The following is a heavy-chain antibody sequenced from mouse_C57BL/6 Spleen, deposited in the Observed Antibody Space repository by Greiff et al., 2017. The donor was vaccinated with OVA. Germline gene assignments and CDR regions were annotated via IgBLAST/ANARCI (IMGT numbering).Heavy chain of an antibody. CDR1: GYAFSSSW. CDR2: IYPGAGDT. Sequence: QVQLKESGPELVKPGASVKISCKASGYAFSSSWMNWVKHRPGKGLEWIGRIYPGAGDTNYNGKFKGKATLTADKSSSTAYMQLSSLTSEDSAVYFCARHGSSSVYFDYWGQGTTLTVSS. CDR3: ARHGSSSVYFDY. J-gene: IGHJ2*01. D-gene: IGHD1-1*01. V-gene: IGHV1-82*01.